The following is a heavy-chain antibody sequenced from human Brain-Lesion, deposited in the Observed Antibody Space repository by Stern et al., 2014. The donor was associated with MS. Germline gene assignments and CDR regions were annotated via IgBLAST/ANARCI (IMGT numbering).Heavy chain of an antibody. D-gene: IGHD2-2*01. CDR1: GFIFSDYY. CDR2: ISTTASTI. Sequence: VQLLQSGGTLVKPGGSLRLSCAASGFIFSDYYMNWIRQAPGQGLEWVSYISTTASTIYYADSVKGRFTISRDNTKNSLFLQMSSLRAEDTAVYYCAISSSRYYFDSWGLGTLVTVSS. J-gene: IGHJ4*02. CDR3: AISSSRYYFDS. V-gene: IGHV3-11*01.